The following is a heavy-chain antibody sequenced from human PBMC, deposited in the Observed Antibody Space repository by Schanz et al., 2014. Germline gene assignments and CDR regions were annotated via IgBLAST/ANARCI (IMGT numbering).Heavy chain of an antibody. D-gene: IGHD1-26*01. CDR3: VRGVGAWEQRIFDY. CDR2: LFYSGRT. Sequence: QLQLQASGPGLVKPSETLSLTCTVSGGSISSSNFYWGWIRQPPGKGLEWIGSLFYSGRTHYSPSLKSRATMSVDKSKKEFSLRLTSLTAADTALYYCVRGVGAWEQRIFDYWGKGTLVTVSS. V-gene: IGHV4-39*07. CDR1: GGSISSSNFY. J-gene: IGHJ4*02.